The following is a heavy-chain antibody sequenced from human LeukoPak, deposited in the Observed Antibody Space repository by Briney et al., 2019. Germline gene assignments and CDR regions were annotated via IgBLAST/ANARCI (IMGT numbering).Heavy chain of an antibody. CDR1: GGSISSYY. CDR3: ARDTYYDFWTGQKAFDI. V-gene: IGHV4-59*12. D-gene: IGHD3-3*01. CDR2: IYYSGST. J-gene: IGHJ3*02. Sequence: SETLSLTCTVSGGSISSYYWSWIRQPPGKGLEWIGYIYYSGSTNYNPSLKSRVTISVDTSKNQFSLKLSSVTAADTAVYYCARDTYYDFWTGQKAFDILGQGTMVTVSS.